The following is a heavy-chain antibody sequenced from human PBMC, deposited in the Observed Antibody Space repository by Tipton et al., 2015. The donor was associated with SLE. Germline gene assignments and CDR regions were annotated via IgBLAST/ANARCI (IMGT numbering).Heavy chain of an antibody. CDR1: GGSISSHY. J-gene: IGHJ5*01. V-gene: IGHV4-59*11. Sequence: TLSLTCTVSGGSISSHYWSWIRQPPGKGLEWIGYIYYSGSTYYNPSLKSRVTISVDTSKNQFSLKLSSVTAADTAVYYCARDGNILWFGSWGQGTLVTVSS. CDR2: IYYSGST. CDR3: ARDGNILWFGS. D-gene: IGHD2/OR15-2a*01.